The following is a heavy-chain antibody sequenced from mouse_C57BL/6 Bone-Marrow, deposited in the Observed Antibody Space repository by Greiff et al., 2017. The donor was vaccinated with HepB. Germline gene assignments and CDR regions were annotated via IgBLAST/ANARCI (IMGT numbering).Heavy chain of an antibody. J-gene: IGHJ4*01. CDR2: FHPYNDDT. D-gene: IGHD2-4*01. Sequence: VKVVESGAELVKPGASVKMSCKASGYTFTTYPIEWMKQNHGKSLEWIGNFHPYNDDTKYNEKFKGKATLTVEKSSSTVYLELSRLTSDDSAVYYCARRGLRRLGNAMDYWGQGTSVTVSS. CDR1: GYTFTTYP. CDR3: ARRGLRRLGNAMDY. V-gene: IGHV1-47*01.